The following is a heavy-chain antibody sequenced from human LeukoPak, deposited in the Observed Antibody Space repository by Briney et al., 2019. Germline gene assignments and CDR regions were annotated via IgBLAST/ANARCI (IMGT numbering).Heavy chain of an antibody. Sequence: GGSLRLSCAASGFTFDDYAMHWVRQAPGKGLEWVSGISWNSGSIGYADSVKGRFTISRDNAKNSLYLQMNSLRAEDTALYYCAKGSFLTGPPFDYWGQGTLVTVSS. V-gene: IGHV3-9*01. CDR2: ISWNSGSI. D-gene: IGHD3-9*01. CDR1: GFTFDDYA. CDR3: AKGSFLTGPPFDY. J-gene: IGHJ4*02.